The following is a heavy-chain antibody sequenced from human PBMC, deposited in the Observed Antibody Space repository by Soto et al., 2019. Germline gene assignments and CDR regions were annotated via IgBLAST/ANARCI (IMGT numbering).Heavy chain of an antibody. CDR1: GFTFTSSA. D-gene: IGHD1-7*01. CDR2: IVVGSGNT. V-gene: IGHV1-58*01. J-gene: IGHJ6*02. CDR3: AAVAGTTGGYYYYYYGMDV. Sequence: SVKVSCKASGFTFTSSAVQWVRQARGQRLEWIGWIVVGSGNTNYAQKFQERVTITRDMSTSTAYMELSSLRSEETAVYYCAAVAGTTGGYYYYYYGMDVWGQGPTVTVS.